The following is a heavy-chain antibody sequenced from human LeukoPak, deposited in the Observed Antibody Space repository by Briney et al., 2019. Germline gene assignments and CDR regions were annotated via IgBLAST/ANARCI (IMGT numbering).Heavy chain of an antibody. J-gene: IGHJ1*01. V-gene: IGHV1-69*01. D-gene: IGHD3-22*01. CDR3: ARYYYDSSGYYSAEYFQH. CDR2: IIPIFGTA. CDR1: GVTFTSYD. Sequence: GSSVKVSCKASGVTFTSYDISWVRQAPGQGLEWMGGIIPIFGTANYAQKFQGRVTITADESTSTAYMELSSLRSEDTAVYYCARYYYDSSGYYSAEYFQHWGQGTLVTVSS.